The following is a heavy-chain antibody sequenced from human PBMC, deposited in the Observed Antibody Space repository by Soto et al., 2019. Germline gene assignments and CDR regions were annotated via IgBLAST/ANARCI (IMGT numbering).Heavy chain of an antibody. Sequence: QVHLQESGPGLVKPSETLSLTCTVSGGSIGGYYWNWIRQPPGKGLEWLGYIYFSGSTHYNPSLKTRLTISLDTSKKQFSLNLRSVTAADTAVYYCARQEAVAGTPFDCWGQGTLVSVSS. CDR1: GGSIGGYY. V-gene: IGHV4-59*01. CDR2: IYFSGST. CDR3: ARQEAVAGTPFDC. J-gene: IGHJ4*02. D-gene: IGHD6-19*01.